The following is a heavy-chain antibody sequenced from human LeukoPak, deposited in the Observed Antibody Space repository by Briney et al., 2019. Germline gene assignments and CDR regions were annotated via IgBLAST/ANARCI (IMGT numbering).Heavy chain of an antibody. CDR2: IYYSGST. CDR3: ARMAKLGYCSSTSCYVWFDP. Sequence: PSETLSLTCTVSGGSISSYYWSWIRQPPGKGLEWIGYIYYSGSTNYSPSLKSRVTISVDTSKNQFSLKLSSVTAADTAVYYCARMAKLGYCSSTSCYVWFDPWGQGTLVTVSS. V-gene: IGHV4-59*12. J-gene: IGHJ5*02. D-gene: IGHD2-2*01. CDR1: GGSISSYY.